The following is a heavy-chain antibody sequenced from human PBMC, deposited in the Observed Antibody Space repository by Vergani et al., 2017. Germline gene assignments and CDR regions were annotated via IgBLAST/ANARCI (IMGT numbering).Heavy chain of an antibody. Sequence: QVQLVESGGGVVQPGRSLRLSYAASGFTFNQYSMHWVRQAPGKGLEWVAVTWYDGNNKQYADSVKGRFTISRDNSKSTMYLQMNSLRDEDTGVYYCARDLRLLYNRFDPWGQGTLVTVSS. CDR3: ARDLRLLYNRFDP. CDR2: TWYDGNNK. J-gene: IGHJ5*02. V-gene: IGHV3-33*01. D-gene: IGHD1-14*01. CDR1: GFTFNQYS.